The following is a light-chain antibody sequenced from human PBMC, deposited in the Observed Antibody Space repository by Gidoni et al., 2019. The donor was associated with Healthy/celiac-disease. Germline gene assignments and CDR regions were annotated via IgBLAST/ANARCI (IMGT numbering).Light chain of an antibody. Sequence: QSALTQPASVTGSPGQSITISCTGTSSAVGGYNYVSWYQQHPGKAPKLMIYAVSNRPSGVSNRFSGSKSGNTASLTISGLQAEDEADYYCSSYTSSSTRLIFGTGTKVTVL. J-gene: IGLJ1*01. CDR1: SSAVGGYNY. V-gene: IGLV2-14*01. CDR3: SSYTSSSTRLI. CDR2: AVS.